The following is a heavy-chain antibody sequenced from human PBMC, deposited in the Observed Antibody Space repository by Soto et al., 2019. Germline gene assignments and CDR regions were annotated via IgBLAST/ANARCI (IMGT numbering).Heavy chain of an antibody. CDR3: AREAAGLGNWFDP. CDR1: GGSISSGGYY. D-gene: IGHD6-13*01. Sequence: QVQLQESGPGLVKPSQTLSLTCNVSGGSISSGGYYWSWIRQHPGKGLEWIGYIDHSGSTYYNPSRKSRVTISVDTSKNQFSLKLSSVTAADTAMYYCAREAAGLGNWFDPWGQGTLVTVSS. V-gene: IGHV4-31*03. CDR2: IDHSGST. J-gene: IGHJ5*02.